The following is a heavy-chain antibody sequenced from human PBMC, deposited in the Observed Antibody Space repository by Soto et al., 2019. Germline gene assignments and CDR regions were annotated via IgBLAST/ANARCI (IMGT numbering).Heavy chain of an antibody. V-gene: IGHV3-30-3*01. CDR3: AREALYDSSGYHPSYFDY. D-gene: IGHD3-22*01. Sequence: GGSLRLSCAASGFTFSSYAMHWVRQAPGKGLEWVAVISYDGSNKYYADSVKSRFTISRDNSKNTLYLQMNSLRAEDTAVYYCAREALYDSSGYHPSYFDYWGQGTLVTVSS. CDR2: ISYDGSNK. CDR1: GFTFSSYA. J-gene: IGHJ4*02.